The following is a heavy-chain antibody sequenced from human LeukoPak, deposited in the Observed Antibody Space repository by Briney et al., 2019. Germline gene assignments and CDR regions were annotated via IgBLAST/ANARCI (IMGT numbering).Heavy chain of an antibody. CDR1: GFTFSSYS. Sequence: PGGSLRLSCAASGFTFSSYSMSWVRQAPGKGLEWVSHVSGSSSTIYYADSVKGRFTISRDNAKNSLYLQMNSLRAEDTAVYYCARDAPGNTALDYWGQGTLVTVSS. J-gene: IGHJ4*02. D-gene: IGHD5-18*01. V-gene: IGHV3-48*01. CDR2: VSGSSSTI. CDR3: ARDAPGNTALDY.